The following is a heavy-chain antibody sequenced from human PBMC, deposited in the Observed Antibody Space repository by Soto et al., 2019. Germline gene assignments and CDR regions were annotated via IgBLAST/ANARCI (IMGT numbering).Heavy chain of an antibody. CDR2: ISAYNGNT. J-gene: IGHJ6*03. D-gene: IGHD3-10*01. V-gene: IGHV1-18*01. CDR3: ARVITELLWFWEPPEYYYYYYMDV. CDR1: GYTFTSYG. Sequence: ASVKVSCKASGYTFTSYGISWVRQAPGQGLEWMGWISAYNGNTNYAQKLQGRVTMTTDTSTSTAYMELRSLRSDDTAVYYCARVITELLWFWEPPEYYYYYYMDVWG.